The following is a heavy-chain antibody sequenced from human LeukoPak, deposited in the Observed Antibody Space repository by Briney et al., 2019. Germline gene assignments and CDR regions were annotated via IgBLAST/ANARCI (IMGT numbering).Heavy chain of an antibody. CDR1: GFTFSSYW. CDR2: IKQDGSKK. Sequence: GGSLRLSCAAAGFTFSSYWMSWVRQAPGKGLEWVANIKQDGSKKYYVDSVKGRFTISRDNAKKSLYLQMNSLRAEDTTVYYCAREGGYSSNSPHIDYWGQETLVTVSS. V-gene: IGHV3-7*05. J-gene: IGHJ4*02. CDR3: AREGGYSSNSPHIDY. D-gene: IGHD6-19*01.